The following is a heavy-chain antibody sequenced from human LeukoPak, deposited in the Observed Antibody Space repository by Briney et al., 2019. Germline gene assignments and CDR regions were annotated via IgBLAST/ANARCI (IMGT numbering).Heavy chain of an antibody. D-gene: IGHD6-13*01. CDR3: AKASIAAAGGMDV. CDR1: GFTFSSYN. J-gene: IGHJ6*02. V-gene: IGHV3-21*04. Sequence: NTGGSLRLSCAASGFTFSSYNMNWVRQAPGKGLEWVSSISSSSSYIYYADSVRGRFTISRDNAKNSLYLQMNSLRAEDTAVYYCAKASIAAAGGMDVWGQGTTVTVSS. CDR2: ISSSSSYI.